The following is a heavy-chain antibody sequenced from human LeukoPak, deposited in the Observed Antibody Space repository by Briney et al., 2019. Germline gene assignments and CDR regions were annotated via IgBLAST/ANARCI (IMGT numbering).Heavy chain of an antibody. CDR1: GGSISSYY. CDR3: ARGGYSYGYDDDFDY. CDR2: IYYSGST. J-gene: IGHJ4*02. V-gene: IGHV4-59*01. Sequence: SQTLSPTCTVAGGSISSYYWSWIRQPPGKGLEWIGYIYYSGSTNYNPSLKSRVTISVDTSKNKFSLKLSSVTAADTAVYYCARGGYSYGYDDDFDYWGQGTLVTVSS. D-gene: IGHD5-18*01.